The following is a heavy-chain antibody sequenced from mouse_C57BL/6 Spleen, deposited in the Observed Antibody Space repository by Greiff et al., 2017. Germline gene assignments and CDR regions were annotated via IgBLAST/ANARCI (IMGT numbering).Heavy chain of an antibody. Sequence: QVQLQQSGAELVKPGASVKISCKASGYAFSSYWMNWVKQRPGKGLEWIGQIYPGDGDTNYNGKFKGKATLTAEKSSSPAYMPVSSLTSEDSAVYCWARETTGGEHWGQGTPGTGPS. J-gene: IGHJ4*01. CDR2: IYPGDGDT. V-gene: IGHV1-80*01. CDR3: ARETTGGEH. D-gene: IGHD1-1*01. CDR1: GYAFSSYW.